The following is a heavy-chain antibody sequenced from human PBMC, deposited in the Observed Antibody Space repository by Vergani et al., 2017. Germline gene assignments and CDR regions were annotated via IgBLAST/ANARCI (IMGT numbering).Heavy chain of an antibody. V-gene: IGHV3-9*01. CDR2: ISWNSGSI. CDR1: GFTFDDYA. J-gene: IGHJ4*02. Sequence: EVQLLESGGDLVQPGRSLRLSCAASGFTFDDYAMHWVRQAPGKGLEWVSGISWNSGSIGYADSVKGRFTISRDNAKNSLYLQMNSLRAEDTALYYCAKVFGPFSYYFDYWGQGTLVTVSS. CDR3: AKVFGPFSYYFDY. D-gene: IGHD3-16*01.